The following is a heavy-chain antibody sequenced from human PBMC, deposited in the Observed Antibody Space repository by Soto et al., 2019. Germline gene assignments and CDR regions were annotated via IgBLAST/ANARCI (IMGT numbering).Heavy chain of an antibody. CDR1: GGTFSSYA. CDR3: AREAGIAARGDELDY. Sequence: QVQLVQSGAEVKKPGSSVKVSCKASGGTFSSYAISWVRQAPGQGLEWMGGIIPIFSTANYAQKFQGRVTITADESTSTADMELSRLRAEDTAVYYCAREAGIAARGDELDYWGQGTLVTVSS. CDR2: IIPIFSTA. J-gene: IGHJ4*02. V-gene: IGHV1-69*01. D-gene: IGHD6-6*01.